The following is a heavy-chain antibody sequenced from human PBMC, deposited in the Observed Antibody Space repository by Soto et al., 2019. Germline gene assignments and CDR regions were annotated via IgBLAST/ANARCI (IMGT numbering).Heavy chain of an antibody. CDR3: ASSTSAGATVPGY. CDR1: GGSISSYY. Sequence: PSETLSLTCTVSGGSISSYYWSWIRQPPGKGLEWIGYIYYSGSTSYNPSLKSRVTISVDTSKNQFSLKLSSVTAADTAVHYCASSTSAGATVPGYWGQGTLVTVSS. D-gene: IGHD1-26*01. V-gene: IGHV4-59*01. CDR2: IYYSGST. J-gene: IGHJ4*02.